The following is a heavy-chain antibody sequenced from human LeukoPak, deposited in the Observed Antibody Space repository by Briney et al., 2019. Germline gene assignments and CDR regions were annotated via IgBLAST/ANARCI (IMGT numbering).Heavy chain of an antibody. J-gene: IGHJ3*02. CDR1: GGSFSGSY. Sequence: SETLSLTCGVYGGSFSGSYCNWIRQPPGKGLEWIGEINHSGNANYNPSLKSRVTISVDTSKNQFSLRLTSVTAADTAVYYCARPKVGYSTTDAFDIWGRGTMVTVSS. CDR3: ARPKVGYSTTDAFDI. V-gene: IGHV4-34*01. CDR2: INHSGNA. D-gene: IGHD5-12*01.